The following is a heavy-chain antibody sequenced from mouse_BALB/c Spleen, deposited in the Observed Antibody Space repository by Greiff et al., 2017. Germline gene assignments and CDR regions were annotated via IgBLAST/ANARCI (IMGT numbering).Heavy chain of an antibody. D-gene: IGHD2-3*01. CDR3: ARERTFPFYWMDY. Sequence: QVQLQQSGAELAKPGASVKMSCKASGYTFTSYTMNWVKQRPGQGLEWIGYINPSGGYTNYNQKFKVKATLTADKSYSTAYMYLSSLTAEDSAVYYCARERTFPFYWMDYWGQGTSVTVSS. CDR1: GYTFTSYT. V-gene: IGHV1-4*01. CDR2: INPSGGYT. J-gene: IGHJ4*01.